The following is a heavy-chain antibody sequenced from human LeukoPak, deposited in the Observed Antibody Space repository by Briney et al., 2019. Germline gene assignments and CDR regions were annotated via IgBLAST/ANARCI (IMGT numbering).Heavy chain of an antibody. V-gene: IGHV3-7*03. CDR1: GFTFSNYW. J-gene: IGHJ4*02. D-gene: IGHD3-22*01. CDR2: IKEDGSEK. CDR3: ARDEHYDTSRFDY. Sequence: GGSLRLSCAASGFTFSNYWMSWVRQAPGKGLEWVANIKEDGSEKNYVDSVKGRFAISRDNAKNSLYLQMNSLRAEDTAFYYCARDEHYDTSRFDYWGQGTLVTASS.